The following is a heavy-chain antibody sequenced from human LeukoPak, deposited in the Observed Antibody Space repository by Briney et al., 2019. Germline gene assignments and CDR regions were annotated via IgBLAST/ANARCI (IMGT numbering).Heavy chain of an antibody. CDR2: IDPSGGST. V-gene: IGHV1-46*01. CDR1: GYTFTSYY. J-gene: IGHJ4*02. D-gene: IGHD2/OR15-2a*01. CDR3: AREVIGTQGHMAYYFDY. Sequence: ASVKVSCKTSGYTFTSYYIHWVRQAPGQGLEWMGLIDPSGGSTSYAQKFQGRVTMTRDMSTSTVYMELSSLRSEDTAVYYCAREVIGTQGHMAYYFDYWGQGTLVTVSS.